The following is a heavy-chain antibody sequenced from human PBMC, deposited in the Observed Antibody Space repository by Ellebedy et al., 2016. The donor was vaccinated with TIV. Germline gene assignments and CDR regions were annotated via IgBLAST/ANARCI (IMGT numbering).Heavy chain of an antibody. CDR3: AKGDDYGDYGGYYYYYGMDV. CDR2: ISYDGSNK. V-gene: IGHV3-30*18. D-gene: IGHD4-17*01. CDR1: GFTFSSYG. J-gene: IGHJ6*02. Sequence: GGSLRLXXAASGFTFSSYGMHWVRQAPGKGLEWVAVISYDGSNKYYADSVKGRFTISRDNSKNTLYLQMNSLRAEDTAVYYCAKGDDYGDYGGYYYYYGMDVWGQGTTVTVSS.